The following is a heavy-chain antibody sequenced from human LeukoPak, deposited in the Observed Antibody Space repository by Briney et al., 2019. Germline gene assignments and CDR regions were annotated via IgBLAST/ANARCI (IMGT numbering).Heavy chain of an antibody. CDR1: GYTFTSYA. J-gene: IGHJ4*02. D-gene: IGHD3-10*01. V-gene: IGHV1-3*01. CDR3: ARGRWFATKAGYYFDY. Sequence: ASVKVSCKASGYTFTSYAMHWVRQAPGQRLEWMGWINAGNADIRYSQKFQGRVTITRDTSASTAYMELSSLRSEDTAVYYCARGRWFATKAGYYFDYWGQGTLVTVSS. CDR2: INAGNADI.